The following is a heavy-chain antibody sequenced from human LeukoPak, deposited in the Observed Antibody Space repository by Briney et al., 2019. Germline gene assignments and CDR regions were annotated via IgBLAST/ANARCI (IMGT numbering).Heavy chain of an antibody. D-gene: IGHD2-2*01. CDR2: IYSDGST. J-gene: IGHJ4*02. Sequence: GGSLRLSCAASGFTVSSNYMNWVRQAPGKGLEWVSIIYSDGSTYYADSVKGRFTISRDNAKNSLYLQMNSLRAEDTALYYCARDRGYCSSTSCYGGLVYWGQGTMVTVSS. CDR1: GFTVSSNY. V-gene: IGHV3-53*01. CDR3: ARDRGYCSSTSCYGGLVY.